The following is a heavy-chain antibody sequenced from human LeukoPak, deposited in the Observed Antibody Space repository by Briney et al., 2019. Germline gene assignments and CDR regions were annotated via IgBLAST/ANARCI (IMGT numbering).Heavy chain of an antibody. CDR1: GDSISSGDYY. CDR2: VRYSGST. Sequence: SETLSLTCTVSGDSISSGDYYWGWLRQPPGKGLEWIGNVRYSGSTYYSPSLKSRVTISLDTSKNQFYLKLTSMTAADTAVYYCAKRRGGSSELDPWGQGTLVTVS. D-gene: IGHD6-6*01. V-gene: IGHV4-39*01. CDR3: AKRRGGSSELDP. J-gene: IGHJ5*02.